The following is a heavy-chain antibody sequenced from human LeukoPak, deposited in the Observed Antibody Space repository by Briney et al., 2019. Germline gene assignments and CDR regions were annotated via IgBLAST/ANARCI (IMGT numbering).Heavy chain of an antibody. D-gene: IGHD2-15*01. CDR2: IYSGGST. CDR3: ARGRRGYCSGGSCKNWFDP. J-gene: IGHJ5*02. CDR1: GFTVSSNY. V-gene: IGHV3-53*01. Sequence: GGSLRLSCAASGFTVSSNYMSWVRQAPGKGLEWVSVIYSGGSTYYADSVKGRFTISRDNSKNTLYLQMNSLRAEDTDVYYCARGRRGYCSGGSCKNWFDPWGQGTLVTVSS.